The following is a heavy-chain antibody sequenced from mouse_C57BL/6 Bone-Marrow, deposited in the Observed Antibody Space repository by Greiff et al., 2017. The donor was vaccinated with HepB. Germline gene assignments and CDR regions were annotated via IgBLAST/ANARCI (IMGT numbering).Heavy chain of an antibody. CDR2: FYTGSGSI. CDR3: SRHARITTVVVHWYVDV. V-gene: IGHV1-62-2*01. J-gene: IGHJ1*03. D-gene: IGHD1-1*01. CDR1: GFTFTEYT. Sequence: QVQLQQSGAELVKPGASVKLSCTASGFTFTEYTIHWVKQRSGQGLEWIGWFYTGSGSIKYNENFKDKATLTADTSYSTVNMELSRLTSEDSEVYFSSRHARITTVVVHWYVDVWGTGTTVTVSS.